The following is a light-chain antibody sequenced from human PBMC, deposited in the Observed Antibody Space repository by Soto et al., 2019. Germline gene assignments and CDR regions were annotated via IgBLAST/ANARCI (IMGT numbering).Light chain of an antibody. J-gene: IGLJ2*01. CDR3: SSYTRSSPLV. CDR2: DVS. V-gene: IGLV2-14*03. Sequence: QSALTQPASVSGSPGQWITISCTGTSSDVGAYNYVYWYQQHPGNAPKLMIYDVSNRPSGVSNRFSGSKSGNTASLTISGLQAEDEAAYYRSSYTRSSPLVFGGGTQLTVL. CDR1: SSDVGAYNY.